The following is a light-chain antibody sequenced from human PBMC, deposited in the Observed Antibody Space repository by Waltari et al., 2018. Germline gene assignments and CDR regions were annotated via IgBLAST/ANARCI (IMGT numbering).Light chain of an antibody. J-gene: IGLJ2*01. CDR1: NSGSKS. CDR2: YDS. V-gene: IGLV3-21*04. CDR3: LVWHSTIDHQGV. Sequence: SYVVTQSPSVSVAPGETARITCGGDNSGSKSVHWSQQRPGQAPVLVISYDSDRPSGIPERFSGSNSGNTATLTISWVEAEDEADYYCLVWHSTIDHQGVFGGGTKLTVL.